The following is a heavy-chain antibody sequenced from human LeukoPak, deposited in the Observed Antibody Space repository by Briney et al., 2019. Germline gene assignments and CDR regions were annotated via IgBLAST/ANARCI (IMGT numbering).Heavy chain of an antibody. Sequence: SETLSLTCTVSGGSISSGYYYWGWIRQPPGKGLEWIGSIYYSGSTYYNPSLKSRVTIYEDTSKNQFSLKLTSVTAADTAVYYCARVGSGWSFDYWGQGTLVTVSS. CDR2: IYYSGST. D-gene: IGHD6-19*01. V-gene: IGHV4-39*07. J-gene: IGHJ4*02. CDR3: ARVGSGWSFDY. CDR1: GGSISSGYYY.